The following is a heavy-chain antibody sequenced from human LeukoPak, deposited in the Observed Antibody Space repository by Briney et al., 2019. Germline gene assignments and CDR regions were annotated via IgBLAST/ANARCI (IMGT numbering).Heavy chain of an antibody. CDR2: IDPSDSYT. V-gene: IGHV5-10-1*01. D-gene: IGHD1-26*01. Sequence: GESLKISCKGSGYSFTSYWISWVRQMPGKGLEWMGRIDPSDSYTNYSPSFQGHVTISADKSITTAYLQWSSLTASDTAMYYCARLGYSGSYFSAFDIWGQGTVVTVSP. J-gene: IGHJ3*02. CDR3: ARLGYSGSYFSAFDI. CDR1: GYSFTSYW.